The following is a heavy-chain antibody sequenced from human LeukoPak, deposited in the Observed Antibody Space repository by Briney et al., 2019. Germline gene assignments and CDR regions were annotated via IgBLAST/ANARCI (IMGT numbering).Heavy chain of an antibody. J-gene: IGHJ6*03. Sequence: KPSETLSLTCTVSGGSINSSLYYWGWIRQPPGKGLEWIGTIYYNGATYYNLSLTSRVTISADTSKNQFSLKLTSVTAADTAVYYCARTPGSPWAGWGYYHYMGVWGKGTTVTISS. CDR2: IYYNGAT. CDR3: ARTPGSPWAGWGYYHYMGV. D-gene: IGHD2-15*01. CDR1: GGSINSSLYY. V-gene: IGHV4-39*01.